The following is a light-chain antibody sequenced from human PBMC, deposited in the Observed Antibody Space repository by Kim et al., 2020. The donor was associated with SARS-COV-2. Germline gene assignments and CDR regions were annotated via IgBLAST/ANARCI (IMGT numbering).Light chain of an antibody. CDR3: QQFESSPRT. J-gene: IGKJ1*01. V-gene: IGKV3-20*01. Sequence: PGESATLSCRASQSVSSTNLAWYQQRSGQAPRLLIYSASTRATGVPDRFSGSGSGTDFTLTISGLEPDDFAVYYCQQFESSPRTFGQGTKVDIK. CDR2: SAS. CDR1: QSVSSTN.